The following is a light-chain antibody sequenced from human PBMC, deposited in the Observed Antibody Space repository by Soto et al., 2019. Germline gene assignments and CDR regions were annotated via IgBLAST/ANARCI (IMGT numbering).Light chain of an antibody. Sequence: DIQMTQSPSSLSASVRDRVNITCQASQDISIYLNWYQQKPGRAPKLLIYDVSKSETGVPSRFKASGSGTDFSFTIDSLQPEDAATYYCQQHSSLPYTFGQGTKLEI. J-gene: IGKJ2*01. CDR2: DVS. V-gene: IGKV1-33*01. CDR1: QDISIY. CDR3: QQHSSLPYT.